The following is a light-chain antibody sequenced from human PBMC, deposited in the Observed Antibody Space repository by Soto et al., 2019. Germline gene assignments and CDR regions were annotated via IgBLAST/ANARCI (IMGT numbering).Light chain of an antibody. CDR2: EVS. CDR1: SSDVGSYNY. CDR3: ASWDDSLNGHLV. Sequence: QSALTQPASVSGSPGQSITISCTGTSSDVGSYNYVSWYQQHPGKAPALIISEVSNRPSGVSSRFSGSKSGNTASLTISGLQAEDEADYYCASWDDSLNGHLVFGGGTKVTVL. V-gene: IGLV2-14*01. J-gene: IGLJ2*01.